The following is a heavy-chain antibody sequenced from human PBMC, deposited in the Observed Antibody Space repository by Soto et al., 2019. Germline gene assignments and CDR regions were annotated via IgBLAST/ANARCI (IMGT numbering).Heavy chain of an antibody. D-gene: IGHD3-10*01. V-gene: IGHV4-59*12. CDR2: LYFSGST. Sequence: SETLSLTCTVSGVSIRSYYWTWIRQAPWRGFAWIRYLYFSGSTNYNPSLKSRVTISVDTAKNQFSLKVRSVTAAATAVYYCARDPLLSGNYAMDVWGQGTAVTVSS. CDR3: ARDPLLSGNYAMDV. J-gene: IGHJ6*02. CDR1: GVSIRSYY.